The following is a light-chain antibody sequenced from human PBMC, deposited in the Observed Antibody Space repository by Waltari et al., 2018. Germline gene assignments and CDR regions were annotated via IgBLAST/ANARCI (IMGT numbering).Light chain of an antibody. Sequence: QSVLTQPASVSGSSGQSLTISCTGTSSDVGAYNYVSWYQQHPGKAPKIVIYDVRKRPSGVSDRFSGSKSGNMASLTISGLQAEDEADYYCSSYTSGNTWVFGGGTKLTVL. CDR1: SSDVGAYNY. J-gene: IGLJ3*02. CDR2: DVR. V-gene: IGLV2-14*03. CDR3: SSYTSGNTWV.